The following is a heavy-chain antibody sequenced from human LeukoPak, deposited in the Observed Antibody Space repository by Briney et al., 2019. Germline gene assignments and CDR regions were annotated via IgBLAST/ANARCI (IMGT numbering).Heavy chain of an antibody. D-gene: IGHD3-3*02. CDR1: GDSVSSNSAA. J-gene: IGHJ4*02. Sequence: SQTLSLTCAISGDSVSSNSAAWNWIRQSPSRGLEWLGRTHYRSKWYNDYAVSVKSRITINPDTSKNQFSLQLNSVTPEDTAVYYCAREALVTSFFKRSLYYFDYWGQGTLVTASS. V-gene: IGHV6-1*01. CDR2: THYRSKWYN. CDR3: AREALVTSFFKRSLYYFDY.